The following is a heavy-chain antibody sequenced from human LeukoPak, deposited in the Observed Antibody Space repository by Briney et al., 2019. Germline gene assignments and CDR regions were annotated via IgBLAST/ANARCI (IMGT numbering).Heavy chain of an antibody. Sequence: PGGSLRLSCAASGITFSSCWMSWVRQAPGKGLEWVANIKQDGSEKYYVDSVKGRFTISRDNAKNSLYLQMNSLRADDTAMYYCARDHRGVFDYWGQGTLVIVSS. CDR3: ARDHRGVFDY. CDR2: IKQDGSEK. V-gene: IGHV3-7*05. D-gene: IGHD3-10*01. CDR1: GITFSSCW. J-gene: IGHJ4*02.